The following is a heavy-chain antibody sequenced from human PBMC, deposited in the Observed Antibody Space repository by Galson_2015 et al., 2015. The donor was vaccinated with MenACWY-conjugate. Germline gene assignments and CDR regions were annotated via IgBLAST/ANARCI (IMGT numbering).Heavy chain of an antibody. CDR3: VRDLGHVAIGGLFCTRNWFDA. CDR2: ISSYNGLT. CDR1: GYPFSDYG. Sequence: SVKVSCKASGYPFSDYGLSWVRQAPGQGLEWMAWISSYNGLTNYAQNFRGRVTLTTDTSTSTAYMELRSLRSDDTAIYFCVRDLGHVAIGGLFCTRNWFDAGGQGTQVTVAA. D-gene: IGHD2-21*01. V-gene: IGHV1-18*04. J-gene: IGHJ5*02.